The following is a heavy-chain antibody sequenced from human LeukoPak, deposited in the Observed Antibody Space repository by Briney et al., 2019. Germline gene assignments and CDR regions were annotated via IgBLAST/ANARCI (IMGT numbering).Heavy chain of an antibody. J-gene: IGHJ2*01. V-gene: IGHV3-48*02. Sequence: GGSLRLSCAASGFTFSSYSMNWVRQAPGKGLEWASYISSSSSTIDYADSVKGRFTISRDNAKNSLYVQMNSLRDEDTAVYYCARGQLWLQGNWYFDLWGRGTLVTVSS. CDR3: ARGQLWLQGNWYFDL. CDR1: GFTFSSYS. CDR2: ISSSSSTI. D-gene: IGHD5-18*01.